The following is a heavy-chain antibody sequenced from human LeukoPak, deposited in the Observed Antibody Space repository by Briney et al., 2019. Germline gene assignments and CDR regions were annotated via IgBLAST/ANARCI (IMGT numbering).Heavy chain of an antibody. CDR1: GYTFTGYD. J-gene: IGHJ4*02. Sequence: ASVKVSCKASGYTFTGYDMHWVRQAPGQGLEWMGWINPNSGGTNYAQKFQGRVTMTRETSISTAYMELSRLRSDDTAVYYCARERGDSSGSGHNDYWGQGTLVTVSS. CDR2: INPNSGGT. D-gene: IGHD6-19*01. CDR3: ARERGDSSGSGHNDY. V-gene: IGHV1-2*02.